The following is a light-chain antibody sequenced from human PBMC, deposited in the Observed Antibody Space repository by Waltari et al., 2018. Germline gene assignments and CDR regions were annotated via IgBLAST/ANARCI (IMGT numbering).Light chain of an antibody. V-gene: IGKV4-1*01. CDR2: GAS. CDR1: QSVLYRSNSKDY. CDR3: QQYYTIPLT. Sequence: DIVMTQSPDSLAVSLGERATINCKSSQSVLYRSNSKDYLAWYQQKPGQPPKLLIYGASTRESGVPDRFSGSGSGTDFTLTISSLQAEDVAVYYCQQYYTIPLTFGGGTKVEIK. J-gene: IGKJ4*01.